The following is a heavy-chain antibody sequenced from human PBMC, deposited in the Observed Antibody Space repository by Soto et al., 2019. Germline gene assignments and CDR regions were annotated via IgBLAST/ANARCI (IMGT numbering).Heavy chain of an antibody. V-gene: IGHV1-69*01. CDR1: GGTFSSYA. CDR3: ETFDSSGYYYVV. CDR2: IIPIFGTA. Sequence: QVQLVQSGAEVNKPGSSVKFSCKASGGTFSSYAISWVRQAPGQGLEWMGGIIPIFGTANYAQKFQGRVTITADESTSTAYMELSSLRSEDTAVYYCETFDSSGYYYVVWGQGTLVTVSS. D-gene: IGHD3-22*01. J-gene: IGHJ4*02.